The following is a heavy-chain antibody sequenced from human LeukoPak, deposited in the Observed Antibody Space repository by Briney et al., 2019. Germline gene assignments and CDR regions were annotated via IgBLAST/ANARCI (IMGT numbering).Heavy chain of an antibody. V-gene: IGHV4-34*01. Sequence: SETLSLTCAVYGGSFSGYYWSWIRQPPGKGLEWIGKINHSGSTNYNPSLKSRVTISVDTSKNQFSLKLSSVTAADTAVYYCARGIAAAQPFDYWDQGTLVTVSS. CDR1: GGSFSGYY. CDR2: INHSGST. CDR3: ARGIAAAQPFDY. J-gene: IGHJ4*02. D-gene: IGHD6-13*01.